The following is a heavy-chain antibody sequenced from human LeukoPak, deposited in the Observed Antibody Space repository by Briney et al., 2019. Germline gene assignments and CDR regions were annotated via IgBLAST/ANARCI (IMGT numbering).Heavy chain of an antibody. D-gene: IGHD3-22*01. CDR3: AGTDRRHFDY. Sequence: SVKVSCKASGDTFISYAISWVRQAPGQGLEWMGGIIPIFGTTNYAQRFQGIVRITTDESTNTAYMELSSVRSEDTAVYYCAGTDRRHFDYWGQGTLVTVSS. V-gene: IGHV1-69*05. CDR2: IIPIFGTT. CDR1: GDTFISYA. J-gene: IGHJ4*02.